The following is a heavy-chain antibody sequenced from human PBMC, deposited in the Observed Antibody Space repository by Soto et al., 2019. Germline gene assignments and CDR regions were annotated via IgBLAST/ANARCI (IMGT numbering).Heavy chain of an antibody. V-gene: IGHV4-59*01. CDR2: IYYSGST. CDR1: YGSISSYY. Sequence: SETLSHTCTVSYGSISSYYWSWILETPLKGLEFIGYIYYSGSTNYNPSLKSRVTISVDTSKNQFSLKLSSVTAADTAVYYCARGVGPPSSWYGRRHYSYMGVWGKGTTVTVSS. D-gene: IGHD6-13*01. J-gene: IGHJ6*03. CDR3: ARGVGPPSSWYGRRHYSYMGV.